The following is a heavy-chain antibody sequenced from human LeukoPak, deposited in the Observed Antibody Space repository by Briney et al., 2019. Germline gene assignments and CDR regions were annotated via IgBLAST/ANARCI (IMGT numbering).Heavy chain of an antibody. J-gene: IGHJ6*03. D-gene: IGHD1-26*01. V-gene: IGHV3-33*01. CDR1: GFTFSSYG. CDR3: ARDSKWTKSSYMDV. Sequence: GGSLRLSCAASGFTFSSYGMHWVRQAPGKGLEWVAVIWYDGSNKYYADSVKGRFTISRDNSKNTLYLRMNSLRAEDTAVYYCARDSKWTKSSYMDVWGKGTTVTVSS. CDR2: IWYDGSNK.